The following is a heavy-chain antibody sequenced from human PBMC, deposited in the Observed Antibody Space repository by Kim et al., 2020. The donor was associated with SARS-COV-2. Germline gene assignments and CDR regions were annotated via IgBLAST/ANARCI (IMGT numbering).Heavy chain of an antibody. J-gene: IGHJ5*02. CDR3: ARGWAYYDILTGYQP. D-gene: IGHD3-9*01. V-gene: IGHV3-30*07. Sequence: DSVKCRFTISRDNSKNTLYLQMNSLRAEDTSVSYCARGWAYYDILTGYQPWGQGTLVTVSS.